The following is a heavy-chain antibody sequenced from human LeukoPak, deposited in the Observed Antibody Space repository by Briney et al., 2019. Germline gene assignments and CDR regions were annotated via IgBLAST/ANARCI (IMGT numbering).Heavy chain of an antibody. D-gene: IGHD2/OR15-2a*01. J-gene: IGHJ4*02. CDR2: IKQDGSEK. Sequence: GGSLRLSCAASGFSFSTYWMTWVRQAPGKGLEWVANIKQDGSEKNYVDSVKGRLTISRDNAKNSLSLQMDSLRAEDTALYYCARNMGDYWGQGTLVTVSS. CDR1: GFSFSTYW. V-gene: IGHV3-7*04. CDR3: ARNMGDY.